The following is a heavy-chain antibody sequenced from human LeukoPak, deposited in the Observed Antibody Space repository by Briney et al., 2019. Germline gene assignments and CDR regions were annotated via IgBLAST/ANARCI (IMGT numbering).Heavy chain of an antibody. D-gene: IGHD6-19*01. V-gene: IGHV3-30*04. Sequence: GGSLRLSCAASGFTFSSYAMHWVRQAPGKGLEWVAVISNDGSNKYYADSVKGRFTISRDNSKNTLYLQMNSLRAEDTAVYYCARDRFKTRIAVASLDYWGQGTLVTVSS. CDR1: GFTFSSYA. CDR2: ISNDGSNK. CDR3: ARDRFKTRIAVASLDY. J-gene: IGHJ4*02.